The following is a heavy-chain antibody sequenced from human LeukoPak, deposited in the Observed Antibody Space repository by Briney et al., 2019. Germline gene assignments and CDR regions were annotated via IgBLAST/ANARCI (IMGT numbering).Heavy chain of an antibody. V-gene: IGHV4-61*02. Sequence: KSSETLSLTCTVSGGSISSGSYYWSWIRQPAGKGLEWIGRIYTSGSTNYNPSLKSRVTISVDTSKNQFSLKLSSVTAADTAVYYCASLYSGSSNYFDYWGQGTLVTVSS. CDR3: ASLYSGSSNYFDY. J-gene: IGHJ4*02. D-gene: IGHD1-26*01. CDR2: IYTSGST. CDR1: GGSISSGSYY.